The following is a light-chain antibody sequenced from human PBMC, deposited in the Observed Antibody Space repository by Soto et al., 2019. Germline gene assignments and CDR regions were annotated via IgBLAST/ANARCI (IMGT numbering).Light chain of an antibody. V-gene: IGLV2-8*01. Sequence: QSALTQPPSASGSPGQSVTISCTGTSSDVGAYNYVSWYQQHPGKAPKFMIYEVTRRPSGVPNRFSGSKSGNTASLTVSGLQPEDEADYYCSSYDRGLTAYVFGTGTKVTVL. CDR3: SSYDRGLTAYV. CDR2: EVT. CDR1: SSDVGAYNY. J-gene: IGLJ1*01.